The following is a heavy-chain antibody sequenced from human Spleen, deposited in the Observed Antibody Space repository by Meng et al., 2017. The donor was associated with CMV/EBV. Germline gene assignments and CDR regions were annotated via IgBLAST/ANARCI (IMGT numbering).Heavy chain of an antibody. Sequence: SETLSLTCSVSGGSISSYHWSWIRQPPGKGLEYIGYFYYIGNTNNNPSLKSRVTISVDTSKNQFSLNLSSVTAADTAVYYCARGPRRGYIDCWGQGTLVTVSS. CDR1: GGSISSYH. V-gene: IGHV4-59*01. CDR3: ARGPRRGYIDC. CDR2: FYYIGNT. J-gene: IGHJ4*02.